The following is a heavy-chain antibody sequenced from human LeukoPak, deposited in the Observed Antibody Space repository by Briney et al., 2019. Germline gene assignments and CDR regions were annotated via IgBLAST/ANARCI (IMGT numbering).Heavy chain of an antibody. J-gene: IGHJ4*02. CDR2: INPNSGGT. D-gene: IGHD1-26*01. Sequence: ASVKVSCKASGYTFTSYYMHWVRQAPGQGLEWMGWINPNSGGTNYAQKFQGRVTMTTDTSISTAYMELSRLRSDDTAVYYCAREEIVGTAVYFDSWGQGTLVTVSS. CDR3: AREEIVGTAVYFDS. V-gene: IGHV1-2*02. CDR1: GYTFTSYY.